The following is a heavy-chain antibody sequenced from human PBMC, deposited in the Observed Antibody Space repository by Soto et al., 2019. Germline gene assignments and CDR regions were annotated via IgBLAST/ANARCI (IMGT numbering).Heavy chain of an antibody. V-gene: IGHV1-46*01. CDR3: TRIVTTMGGFDY. CDR2: INPSGGST. Sequence: ASVKVSCKASGYTFTIYYMHWVRQAPGQGLEWMGIINPSGGSTSYAQKFQGRVTMTRDTSTSTVYMELSSLRSEDTAVYYCTRIVTTMGGFDYWGQGTLVTVSS. CDR1: GYTFTIYY. J-gene: IGHJ4*02. D-gene: IGHD5-12*01.